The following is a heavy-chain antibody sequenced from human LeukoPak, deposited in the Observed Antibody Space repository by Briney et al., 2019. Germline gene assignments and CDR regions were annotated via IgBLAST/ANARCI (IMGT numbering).Heavy chain of an antibody. V-gene: IGHV3-9*01. D-gene: IGHD3-22*01. CDR3: AKDREVVITRYYFDY. CDR1: GFTFDDYT. J-gene: IGHJ4*02. Sequence: PGRSLRLSCAASGFTFDDYTMHWVRQAPGKGLEWVSGISWNSGSVGYADSVKGRFTISRDNAKNSLYLQMSSLRGEDTALYYCAKDREVVITRYYFDYWGQGTLVTVSS. CDR2: ISWNSGSV.